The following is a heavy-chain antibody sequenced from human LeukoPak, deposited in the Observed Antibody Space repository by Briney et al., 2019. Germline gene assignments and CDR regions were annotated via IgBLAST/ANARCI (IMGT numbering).Heavy chain of an antibody. V-gene: IGHV3-23*01. CDR3: AKDKLGTSSLPFDY. Sequence: QPGGSLRLSCAASGFTFSNYALSWVRQAPGKGLEWVSVISGSGGTTYYADSVKGRFTISRDNSKNTLYLQMNRLRAEDTAVYYCAKDKLGTSSLPFDYWGQGTLVTVSS. J-gene: IGHJ4*02. D-gene: IGHD7-27*01. CDR1: GFTFSNYA. CDR2: ISGSGGTT.